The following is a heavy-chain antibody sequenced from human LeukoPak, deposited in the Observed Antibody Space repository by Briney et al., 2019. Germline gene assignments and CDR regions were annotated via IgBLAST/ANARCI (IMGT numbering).Heavy chain of an antibody. V-gene: IGHV4-4*07. D-gene: IGHD1-26*01. J-gene: IGHJ6*02. Sequence: PSETLSLTCTVSGGSISSYYWSWIRQPAGKGLEWIGRIYTSGSTNYNPSLKSRVTISVDTSKNQFSLKLSSVTAADTAVYYCARGRSVFRLGATHGRGMDVWGQGTTVTVSS. CDR1: GGSISSYY. CDR3: ARGRSVFRLGATHGRGMDV. CDR2: IYTSGST.